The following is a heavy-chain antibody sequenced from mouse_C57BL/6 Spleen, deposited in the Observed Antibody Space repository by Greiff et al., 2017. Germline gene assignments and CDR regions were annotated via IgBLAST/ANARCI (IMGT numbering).Heavy chain of an antibody. J-gene: IGHJ4*01. CDR2: IYPGDGDT. CDR3: GPTTVVGYAMDY. D-gene: IGHD1-1*01. Sequence: VQLQQSGPELVKPGASVKISCKASGYAFSSSWMNWVKQRPGTGLEWIGRIYPGDGDTNYNGKFKGKATLTADKSSSTAYMQLSSLTSEDSAVXFCGPTTVVGYAMDYWGQGTSVTVSS. CDR1: GYAFSSSW. V-gene: IGHV1-82*01.